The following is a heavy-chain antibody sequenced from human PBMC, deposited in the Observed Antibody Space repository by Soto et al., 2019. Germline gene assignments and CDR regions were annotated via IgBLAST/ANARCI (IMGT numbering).Heavy chain of an antibody. J-gene: IGHJ6*02. CDR3: AVGFKLDYYSLDV. D-gene: IGHD3-10*01. CDR1: GGIFTASA. V-gene: IGHV1-69*01. Sequence: QVQLVQSGAEVRKPGSSVKVSCRSSGGIFTASAISWVRQAPEQGPEWMGGVIPMFGTANYPQRFQGRVTINADESTNTVYMQLSSLRSEDTAVYFCAVGFKLDYYSLDVWGQGTTVTVSS. CDR2: VIPMFGTA.